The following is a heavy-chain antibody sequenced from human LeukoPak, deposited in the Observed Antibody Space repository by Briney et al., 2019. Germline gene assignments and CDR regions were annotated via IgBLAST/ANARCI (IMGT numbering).Heavy chain of an antibody. J-gene: IGHJ4*02. Sequence: PSETLSLTCNVSSDSISSSSYYWGWIRQPPRKGLEWIGSIYSSGKTNYNPSLKSRVTISVDTPKNQFSLNLSSVTAADTAVYYCARQWGYFDYWGQGTLVTVSS. V-gene: IGHV4-39*01. CDR1: SDSISSSSYY. CDR3: ARQWGYFDY. CDR2: IYSSGKT. D-gene: IGHD3-16*01.